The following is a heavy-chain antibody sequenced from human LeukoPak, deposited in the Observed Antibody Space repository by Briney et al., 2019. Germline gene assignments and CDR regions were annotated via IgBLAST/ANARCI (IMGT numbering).Heavy chain of an antibody. J-gene: IGHJ2*01. CDR2: INHSGST. CDR3: ARGTSIAVAGDTYWYFDL. CDR1: GGSFSGYY. Sequence: PSETLSLTCAVYGGSFSGYYWSWIRQPPGKGLEWIGEINHSGSTNYNPSLKSRVTISVDTSKNRFSLKLSSVTAADTAVYYCARGTSIAVAGDTYWYFDLWGRGTLVTVSS. D-gene: IGHD6-19*01. V-gene: IGHV4-34*01.